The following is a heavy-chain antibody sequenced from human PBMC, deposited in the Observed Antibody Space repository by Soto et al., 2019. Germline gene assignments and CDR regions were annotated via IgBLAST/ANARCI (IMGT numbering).Heavy chain of an antibody. Sequence: GGALRLSCAASGFTFSSYAMKCVRQAPGKGLEWVSLIGESGTPTYYADSVKGRFTISRDNSGNTLFLEMYSLRAEDTAVYYCARYITGVRYYGMDVWGHGTTVTVSS. CDR1: GFTFSSYA. D-gene: IGHD5-18*01. CDR2: IGESGTPT. V-gene: IGHV3-23*01. J-gene: IGHJ6*02. CDR3: ARYITGVRYYGMDV.